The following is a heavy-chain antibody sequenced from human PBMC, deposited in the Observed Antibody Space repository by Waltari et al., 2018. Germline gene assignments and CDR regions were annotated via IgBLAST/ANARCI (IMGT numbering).Heavy chain of an antibody. V-gene: IGHV1-8*01. Sequence: QVQLVQSGAEVKKPGASVQVSCKASGYTLTSYDINWVRQATGPGLEWMGWVNPNSGNTGYAQKFQGRVTMTRNTSISTAYMELSSLRSEYTAVYYCARGGYCSSTSCRNDAFDIWGQGTMVTVSS. CDR2: VNPNSGNT. CDR1: GYTLTSYD. J-gene: IGHJ3*02. D-gene: IGHD2-2*01. CDR3: ARGGYCSSTSCRNDAFDI.